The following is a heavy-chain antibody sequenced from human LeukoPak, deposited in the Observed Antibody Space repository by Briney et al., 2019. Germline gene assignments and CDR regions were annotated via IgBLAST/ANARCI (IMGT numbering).Heavy chain of an antibody. Sequence: GASVKVSCKASGYTFTSYYMHWVRQASGPGLEWMGIINPSGGSTSYAQKFQGRVTMTRDTSTSTVYMELSSLRSEDTAVYYCARDHNIAVAGSWFDPWGQGTLVTVSS. CDR2: INPSGGST. V-gene: IGHV1-46*01. CDR1: GYTFTSYY. J-gene: IGHJ5*02. CDR3: ARDHNIAVAGSWFDP. D-gene: IGHD6-19*01.